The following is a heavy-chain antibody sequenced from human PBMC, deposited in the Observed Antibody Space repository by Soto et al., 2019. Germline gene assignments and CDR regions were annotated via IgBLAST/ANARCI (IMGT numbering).Heavy chain of an antibody. CDR2: IYWDDDK. J-gene: IGHJ4*02. Sequence: QITLKESGPTLVKPTQTLTLTCTFSGFSLSTSGVGVGWIRQPPGKALEWLALIYWDDDKRYSPSLKSRLTITKDTXXNXVXXTMTNMDPVDTATYYCAHRLSRLNIAVAGPDYFDYWGQGTLVTVSS. CDR1: GFSLSTSGVG. D-gene: IGHD6-19*01. CDR3: AHRLSRLNIAVAGPDYFDY. V-gene: IGHV2-5*02.